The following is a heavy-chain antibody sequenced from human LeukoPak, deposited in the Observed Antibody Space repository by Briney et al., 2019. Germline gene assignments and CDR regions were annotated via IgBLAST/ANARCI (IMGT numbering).Heavy chain of an antibody. CDR2: IKQDGSEK. J-gene: IGHJ6*04. V-gene: IGHV3-7*03. CDR1: GFTFSSYW. Sequence: GGSLRLSCAASGFTFSSYWMSWVRQAPGKGLEWVANIKQDGSEKYYVDSVKGRFTISRDNAKNSPYLQMNSLRAEDTAVYYCARDRGYCSSTSCLPYYYYGMDVWGKGTTVTVSS. D-gene: IGHD2-2*01. CDR3: ARDRGYCSSTSCLPYYYYGMDV.